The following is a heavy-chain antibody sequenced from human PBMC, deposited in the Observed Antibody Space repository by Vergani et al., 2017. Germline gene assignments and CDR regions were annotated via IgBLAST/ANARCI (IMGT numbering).Heavy chain of an antibody. Sequence: EVQLVESGGGLVQPGGSLRLSCAASGFTFSSYAMNWVRQAPGKGLEYVSAITYNGGSTYYANSVKGRFTVSRDNSKNTLFLQMDSLGPEDTAVYYCARGGAEAGYDAFDIWGQGTMVTVSS. J-gene: IGHJ3*02. D-gene: IGHD5-12*01. CDR3: ARGGAEAGYDAFDI. CDR1: GFTFSSYA. CDR2: ITYNGGST. V-gene: IGHV3-64*01.